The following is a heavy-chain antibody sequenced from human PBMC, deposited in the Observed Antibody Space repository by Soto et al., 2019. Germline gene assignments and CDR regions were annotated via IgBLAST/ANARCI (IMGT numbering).Heavy chain of an antibody. CDR1: GYSFTSYW. V-gene: IGHV5-51*01. Sequence: GESLKISGKGSGYSFTSYWIGCVRQMPGKGLEWMGIIYPGDSDTRYSPSFQGQVTISADKSISTAYLQWSSLKASDTAMYYCARHLRYFDWSMIDYWGQGTLVTVSS. CDR2: IYPGDSDT. CDR3: ARHLRYFDWSMIDY. J-gene: IGHJ4*02. D-gene: IGHD3-9*01.